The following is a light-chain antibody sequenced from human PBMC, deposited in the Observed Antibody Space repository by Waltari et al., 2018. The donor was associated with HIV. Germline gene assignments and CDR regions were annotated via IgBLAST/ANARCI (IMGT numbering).Light chain of an antibody. CDR3: VTWDDSLRGVV. J-gene: IGLJ2*01. V-gene: IGLV1-47*01. CDR2: RND. Sequence: SVVTQPPSASGTPGQRVTISCSGNTSNIGSNYVFWYQHLPGTAPKPLIHRNDQRPSGVPDLFSGSTSGTSASLAISGLRSEDEADYYCVTWDDSLRGVVFGGGTKVAVL. CDR1: TSNIGSNY.